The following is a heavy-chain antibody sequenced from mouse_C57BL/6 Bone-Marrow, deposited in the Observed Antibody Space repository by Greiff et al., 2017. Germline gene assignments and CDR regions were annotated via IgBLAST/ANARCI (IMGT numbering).Heavy chain of an antibody. CDR1: GYTFTDYN. CDR2: INPNNGGT. Sequence: EVQLQQSGPELVKPGASVKIPCKASGYTFTDYNMDWVKQSHGKSLEWIGDINPNNGGTIYNQKFKGKATLTVDKSSSTAYMELRSLTSEDTAVYYCARGGTGKTWFAYWGQGTLVTVSA. D-gene: IGHD4-1*01. J-gene: IGHJ3*01. CDR3: ARGGTGKTWFAY. V-gene: IGHV1-18*01.